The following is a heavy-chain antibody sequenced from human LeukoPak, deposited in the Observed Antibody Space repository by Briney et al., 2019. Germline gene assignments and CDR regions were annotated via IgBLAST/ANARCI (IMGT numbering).Heavy chain of an antibody. CDR2: ISESGVST. CDR1: GFTFSNYA. V-gene: IGHV3-23*01. J-gene: IGHJ4*02. CDR3: AKRGKGYCRSPSCATDY. Sequence: GGTLRLSCAASGFTFSNYAMSWIRQAPGKGLEWVSAISESGVSTYYADSVKGRFTISRDNSKNTLYLQLNSLRAEDTAVYFCAKRGKGYCRSPSCATDYWGQGALVTVSS. D-gene: IGHD2-2*01.